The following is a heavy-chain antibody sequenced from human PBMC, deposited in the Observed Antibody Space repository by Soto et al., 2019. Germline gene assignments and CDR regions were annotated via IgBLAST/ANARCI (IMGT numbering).Heavy chain of an antibody. Sequence: PSETLSLTCAVSGASITSSNWWSWVRQPPGKGLEWIGEMYASGSTSYNPSLKSRLTISVDKSKNQLSLNLDSVTAADTALYYCAIETVAGRDYWGQGTLVTVS. CDR1: GASITSSNW. J-gene: IGHJ4*02. V-gene: IGHV4-4*02. D-gene: IGHD6-19*01. CDR3: AIETVAGRDY. CDR2: MYASGST.